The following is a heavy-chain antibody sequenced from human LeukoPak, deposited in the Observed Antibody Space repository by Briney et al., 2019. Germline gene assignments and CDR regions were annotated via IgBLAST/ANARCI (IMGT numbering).Heavy chain of an antibody. CDR2: IYRSGST. V-gene: IGHV4-38-2*02. CDR1: SYSINSGYY. J-gene: IGHJ4*02. Sequence: PSETLSLTCTVSSYSINSGYYWGWIRQPPGKGLEWIGNIYRSGSTNYNPSLKSRVTMSVDTSKNQFSLKLSSVTAADTAVYYCARDPGTLYGSGSLCFDYWGQGTLVTVSS. CDR3: ARDPGTLYGSGSLCFDY. D-gene: IGHD3-10*01.